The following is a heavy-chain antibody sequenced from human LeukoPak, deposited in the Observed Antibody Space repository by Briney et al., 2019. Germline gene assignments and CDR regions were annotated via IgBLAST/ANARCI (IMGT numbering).Heavy chain of an antibody. CDR3: ARASTLRTGDAH. CDR1: GFTISSNY. CDR2: IYTGGST. Sequence: GGSLRLSCAASGFTISSNYMSWVRQAPGKGLEWISVIYTGGSTSYADSVKGRFTFSRDSSTNTLFLQMNSLRAEDTAVYYCARASTLRTGDAHWGQGTLVTVSS. D-gene: IGHD7-27*01. V-gene: IGHV3-66*01. J-gene: IGHJ4*02.